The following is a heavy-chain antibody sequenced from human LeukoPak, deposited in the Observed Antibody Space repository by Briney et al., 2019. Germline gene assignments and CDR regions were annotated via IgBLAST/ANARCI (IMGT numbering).Heavy chain of an antibody. Sequence: ASVKVSCKASGYTFTGYYIHWVRQAPGQGLEWMGWINPNSGGTNYAQIFQGRVTMTRDTSISTAYMEVSSLRSDDSAVYFCARTLTTATWDYWGQGTLVTVSS. J-gene: IGHJ4*02. CDR1: GYTFTGYY. CDR2: INPNSGGT. V-gene: IGHV1-2*02. D-gene: IGHD4-17*01. CDR3: ARTLTTATWDY.